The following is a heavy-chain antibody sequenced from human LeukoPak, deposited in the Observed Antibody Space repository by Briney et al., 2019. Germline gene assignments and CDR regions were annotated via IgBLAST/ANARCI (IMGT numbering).Heavy chain of an antibody. J-gene: IGHJ2*01. CDR3: SPLGGSGYHDYWSFDL. CDR2: IKNKADGGTK. Sequence: GGSLGLSCAASGFTFSNAWMSWVRQAPGKGLEWIGRIKNKADGGTKDYAAPVKGRFTILRDDSKNTLYLQMNSLRTEDTAVYYCSPLGGSGYHDYWSFDLWGRGTLVTVSS. V-gene: IGHV3-15*01. D-gene: IGHD3-22*01. CDR1: GFTFSNAW.